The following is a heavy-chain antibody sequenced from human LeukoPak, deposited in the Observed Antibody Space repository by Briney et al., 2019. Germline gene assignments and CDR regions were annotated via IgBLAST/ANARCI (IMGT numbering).Heavy chain of an antibody. CDR1: GFTFSSYW. D-gene: IGHD6-19*01. J-gene: IGHJ4*02. V-gene: IGHV3-74*01. CDR2: INSYGSST. CDR3: ARVRIAVAGTPIDY. Sequence: GGSLRLSCAASGFTFSSYWMHWVRQAPGKGLVWVSRINSYGSSTSYADSVKGRFTISRDNAKNTLYLQMNSLRAEDTAVYYCARVRIAVAGTPIDYWGQGTLVTVSS.